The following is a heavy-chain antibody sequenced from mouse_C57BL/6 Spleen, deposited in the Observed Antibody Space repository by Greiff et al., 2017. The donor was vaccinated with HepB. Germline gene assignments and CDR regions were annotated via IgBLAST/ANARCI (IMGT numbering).Heavy chain of an antibody. CDR3: ARDGSSSPYRGNYFDY. CDR1: GFTFSSYA. J-gene: IGHJ2*01. CDR2: ISDGGSYT. Sequence: EVQLVESGGGLVKPGGSLKLSCAASGFTFSSYAMSWVRQTPEKRLEWVATISDGGSYTYYPDNVKGRFTISRDNAKNNLYLQMSHLKSEDTAMYYCARDGSSSPYRGNYFDYWGQGTTLTVSS. D-gene: IGHD3-2*02. V-gene: IGHV5-4*01.